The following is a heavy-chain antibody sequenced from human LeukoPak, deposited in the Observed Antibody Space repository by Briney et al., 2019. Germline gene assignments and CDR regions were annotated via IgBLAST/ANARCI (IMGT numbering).Heavy chain of an antibody. CDR1: GFTFSSYG. J-gene: IGHJ3*02. D-gene: IGHD3-22*01. V-gene: IGHV3-23*01. CDR3: TRRYNYDSSGYYYVRDAFDI. CDR2: ISGSGGST. Sequence: GGSLRLSCAASGFTFSSYGMSWVRQAPGKGLEWASAISGSGGSTYYADSVKGRFTISRDNSKNTLYLQMNSLKTEDTAVYYCTRRYNYDSSGYYYVRDAFDIWGQGTMVTVSS.